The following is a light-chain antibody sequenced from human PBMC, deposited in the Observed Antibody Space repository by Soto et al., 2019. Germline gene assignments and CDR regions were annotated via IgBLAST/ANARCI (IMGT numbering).Light chain of an antibody. CDR1: QSVSSY. V-gene: IGKV3-11*01. CDR3: QQRRNWHPIT. CDR2: DAS. Sequence: EIVLTQSPATLSLSPGERATLSCRASQSVSSYLAWYQQKPGQAPGRLIYDASNGATGIPARFSGSGSGTDFHLTIRSLMPEDCAVYYLQQRRNWHPITFGGGTKVEIK. J-gene: IGKJ4*01.